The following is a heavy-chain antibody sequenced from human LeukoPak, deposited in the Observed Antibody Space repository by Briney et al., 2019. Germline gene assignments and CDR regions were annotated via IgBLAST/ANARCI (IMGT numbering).Heavy chain of an antibody. CDR2: IYSGGNT. J-gene: IGHJ4*02. Sequence: GGSLRLSCAASGFTVSSKYMSWVRQAPGKGLEWVSVIYSGGNTYYADSVKGRFTISRDNSKNTLYLQMNSLRAEDTAVYYCAREGITGTTSPYFDYWGQGTLVTVSS. CDR3: AREGITGTTSPYFDY. V-gene: IGHV3-53*01. D-gene: IGHD1-20*01. CDR1: GFTVSSKY.